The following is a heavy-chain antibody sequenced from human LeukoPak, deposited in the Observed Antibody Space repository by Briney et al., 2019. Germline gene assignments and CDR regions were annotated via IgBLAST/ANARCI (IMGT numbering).Heavy chain of an antibody. J-gene: IGHJ5*02. V-gene: IGHV4-39*01. CDR1: GGSISSRSYY. Sequence: SETLSLTCTVSGGSISSRSYYWGWIRQPPGKGLEWIGSIYYSGSTYCNPSLKSRVTIFVDTSKNQFSLKLTSVTAADTAVYYCANRWRGFLDPWGQGTLVTVSS. CDR3: ANRWRGFLDP. CDR2: IYYSGST. D-gene: IGHD2-15*01.